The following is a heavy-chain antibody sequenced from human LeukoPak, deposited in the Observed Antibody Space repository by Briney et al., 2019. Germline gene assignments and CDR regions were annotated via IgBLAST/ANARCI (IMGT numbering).Heavy chain of an antibody. CDR2: IYTSGST. D-gene: IGHD6-19*01. V-gene: IGHV4-4*07. Sequence: SETLSLTCTVSGGSISSYYWSWIRKPAGKGLEWIGRIYTSGSTNYNPSLKSRVTISVDKSKNQFSLKLSSVTAADTAVYYCARGPGSGWYYFDYWGQGTLVTVSS. CDR3: ARGPGSGWYYFDY. CDR1: GGSISSYY. J-gene: IGHJ4*02.